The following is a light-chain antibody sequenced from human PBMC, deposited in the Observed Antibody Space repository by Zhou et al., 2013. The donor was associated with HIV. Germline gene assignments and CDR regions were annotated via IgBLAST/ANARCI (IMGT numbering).Light chain of an antibody. J-gene: IGLJ2*01. V-gene: IGLV3-21*04. CDR3: QVWDSISDLVV. Sequence: YVLTQPPSMSVAPGKTARIACGGDNIGDKSVHWYQQKPGQAPVLVMYSDSDRPSGIPERFSGSNSGNMATLSISRVEAGDEADYYCQVWDSISDLVVFGGGTKLTVL. CDR1: NIGDKS. CDR2: SDS.